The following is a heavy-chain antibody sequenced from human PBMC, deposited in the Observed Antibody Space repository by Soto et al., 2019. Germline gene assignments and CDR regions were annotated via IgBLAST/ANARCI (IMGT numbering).Heavy chain of an antibody. CDR3: VRGKTTRWDSIDWFDP. Sequence: GESLRLSCRASGFTSSSDRMHRVRHAPDKGQEWVAVIWYDGSNKYYADSVKGRFTISRDNSKNTLYLQMNSLRVEDTAVYYCVRGKTTRWDSIDWFDPWGQGALVTVSS. CDR2: IWYDGSNK. CDR1: GFTSSSDR. D-gene: IGHD1-26*01. V-gene: IGHV3-33*01. J-gene: IGHJ5*02.